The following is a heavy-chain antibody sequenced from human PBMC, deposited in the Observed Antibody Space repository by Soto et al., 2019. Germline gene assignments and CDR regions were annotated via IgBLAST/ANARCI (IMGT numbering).Heavy chain of an antibody. CDR1: GGSISSSNYY. CDR3: ARRIVVAVGTTMAPGSFDP. D-gene: IGHD2-15*01. V-gene: IGHV4-39*01. CDR2: IYYSGNT. J-gene: IGHJ5*02. Sequence: SETLSLTCTVSGGSISSSNYYWGWIRQPPGKGLEWIGSIYYSGNTYYNPSLKSRVTISVDTSNNKSSLKLFSVTAADRAVYYCARRIVVAVGTTMAPGSFDPWGQGTVVTVSS.